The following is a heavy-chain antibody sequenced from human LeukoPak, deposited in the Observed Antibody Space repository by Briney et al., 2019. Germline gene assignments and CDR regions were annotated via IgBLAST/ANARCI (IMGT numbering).Heavy chain of an antibody. Sequence: PGGSLRLSCAASGFTFSNNYMSWVRQAPGKGLEWVSVIYSGGGTNYADSVKGRFTISRDNSKNTLYLQLNSLRDEDTAVYYCARDVGYCAAGTCYSFPDYWGQGTLVTVSS. J-gene: IGHJ4*02. CDR2: IYSGGGT. CDR3: ARDVGYCAAGTCYSFPDY. V-gene: IGHV3-53*01. CDR1: GFTFSNNY. D-gene: IGHD2-15*01.